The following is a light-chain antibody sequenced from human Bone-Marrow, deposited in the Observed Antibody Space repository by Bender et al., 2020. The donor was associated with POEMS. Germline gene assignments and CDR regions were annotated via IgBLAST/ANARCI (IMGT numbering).Light chain of an antibody. CDR2: AVS. J-gene: IGLJ2*01. CDR3: SSYTSSASLAVI. Sequence: QSALTQPPSASGSPGQSVTISCTGTSSDVGGYNYVSWYQQHPGKAPKLIIYAVSKRPSGVPDRFSGSKSGNTASLTISGLQAEEEADYYCSSYTSSASLAVIFGGGTKLSVL. CDR1: SSDVGGYNY. V-gene: IGLV2-8*01.